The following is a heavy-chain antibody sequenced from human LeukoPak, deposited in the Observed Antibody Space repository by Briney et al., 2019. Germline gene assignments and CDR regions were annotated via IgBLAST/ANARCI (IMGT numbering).Heavy chain of an antibody. CDR1: GYTFTGYY. CDR3: ARDSGTSRQTTIWFDP. CDR2: INPNSGGT. Sequence: GASVKVSCKASGYTFTGYYMHWVRQAPGQGLEWMGWINPNSGGTNYAQKFQGRVTTTRDTSISTAYMELSRLRSDDTAVYYCARDSGTSRQTTIWFDPWGQGTLVTVSS. V-gene: IGHV1-2*02. D-gene: IGHD2-2*01. J-gene: IGHJ5*02.